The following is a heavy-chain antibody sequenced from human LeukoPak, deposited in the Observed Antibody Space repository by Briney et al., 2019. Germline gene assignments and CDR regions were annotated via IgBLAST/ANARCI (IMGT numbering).Heavy chain of an antibody. Sequence: GGSLRLSCAASGFTFSSYWMSWVRQAPGKGLEWVANIKQDGSEKYYVDSVKGRFTISRDNAKNSLYLQMNSLRAEGTAVYYCARLYCSGGSCCSITAFDYWGQGTLVTVSS. J-gene: IGHJ4*02. CDR1: GFTFSSYW. V-gene: IGHV3-7*01. CDR2: IKQDGSEK. CDR3: ARLYCSGGSCCSITAFDY. D-gene: IGHD2-15*01.